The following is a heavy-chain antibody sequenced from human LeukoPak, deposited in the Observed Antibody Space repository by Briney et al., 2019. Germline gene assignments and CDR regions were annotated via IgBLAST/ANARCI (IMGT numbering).Heavy chain of an antibody. CDR2: ISYSGSS. J-gene: IGHJ5*02. V-gene: IGHV4-30-4*01. CDR1: GGSISSGDDY. D-gene: IGHD2-21*02. CDR3: ALAYCGGDCMRSWFDP. Sequence: PSQTLSLTCTVSGGSISSGDDYWSWIRQPPGKGLEWIGYISYSGSSYYNPSLKSRVTISVDTSKNQFSLKLSSVTAADTAVYYCALAYCGGDCMRSWFDPWGQGTLVTVSS.